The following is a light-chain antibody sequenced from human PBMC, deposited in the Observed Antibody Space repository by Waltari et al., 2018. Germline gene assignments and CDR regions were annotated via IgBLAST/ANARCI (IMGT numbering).Light chain of an antibody. CDR2: YTS. V-gene: IGKV3-20*01. CDR1: QSVGKY. CDR3: QKYVSLPAT. Sequence: VLTQSQGTPSLSPGERDTLSCRASQSVGKYLAWYQPKPGQAPRLLIYYTSTRATGIPDRFSGSGSGTDFSLTISRLEPEDFAVYYCQKYVSLPATFGQGTKVQIK. J-gene: IGKJ1*01.